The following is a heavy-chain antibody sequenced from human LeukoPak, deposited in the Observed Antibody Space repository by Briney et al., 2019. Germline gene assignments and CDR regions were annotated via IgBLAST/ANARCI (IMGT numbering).Heavy chain of an antibody. CDR3: ARDDGVAIRGQFDY. CDR1: GGSTNSSTYY. J-gene: IGHJ4*02. V-gene: IGHV4-39*07. D-gene: IGHD3-3*01. Sequence: SETLSLTCTVSGGSTNSSTYYWGWIRQPPGRGLEWIGSIYYSGTTYYNPSLKSRVSISVDASKNNFSLQVTSVTAADTAVYYCARDDGVAIRGQFDYWGQGTLVTVSS. CDR2: IYYSGTT.